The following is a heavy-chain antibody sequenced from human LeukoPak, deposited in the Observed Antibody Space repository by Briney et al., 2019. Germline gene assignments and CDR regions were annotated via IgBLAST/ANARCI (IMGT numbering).Heavy chain of an antibody. D-gene: IGHD3-22*01. J-gene: IGHJ4*02. V-gene: IGHV1-46*01. CDR1: GYTFTNYY. Sequence: ASVTVSFTASGYTFTNYYMHWMRQAPGQGSEWVGIINPSGGSTSYVQKFQGRVTITRDTSTSTVYMEMSKLRSGATAVYSCARGHRGYSGYYYPHLYYDSSGYLATPHNFVCWGQGTLVTVSS. CDR3: ARGHRGYSGYYYPHLYYDSSGYLATPHNFVC. CDR2: INPSGGST.